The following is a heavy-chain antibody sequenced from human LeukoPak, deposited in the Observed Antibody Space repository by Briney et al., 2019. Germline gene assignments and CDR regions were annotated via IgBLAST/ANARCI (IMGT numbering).Heavy chain of an antibody. D-gene: IGHD3-10*01. CDR1: GFTFGDYA. CDR2: IRSKAYGGTT. Sequence: GGSLRLSCTASGFTFGDYAMSWVRQAPGKGLEWVGFIRSKAYGGTTEYAASVKGRFTISRDDSKSIAYLQMNSLKTEDTAVYYCTRVGRLWFGELSFFDYWGQGTLVTVSS. CDR3: TRVGRLWFGELSFFDY. V-gene: IGHV3-49*04. J-gene: IGHJ4*02.